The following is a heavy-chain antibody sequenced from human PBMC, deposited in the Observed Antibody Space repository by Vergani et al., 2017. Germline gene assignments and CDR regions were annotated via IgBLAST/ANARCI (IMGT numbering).Heavy chain of an antibody. CDR1: GYTFTSYA. CDR3: ARDRCSGGSCYPNWFDP. Sequence: QVQLVQSGAEVKKPGASVKVSCKASGYTFTSYAMHWVRQAPGQRLEWMGWINAGNGNTKYSQKFQGRVTITRDTSASTAYMELRSLRSEDTAVYYCARDRCSGGSCYPNWFDPWGQGTLVTVSS. V-gene: IGHV1-3*01. CDR2: INAGNGNT. J-gene: IGHJ5*02. D-gene: IGHD2-15*01.